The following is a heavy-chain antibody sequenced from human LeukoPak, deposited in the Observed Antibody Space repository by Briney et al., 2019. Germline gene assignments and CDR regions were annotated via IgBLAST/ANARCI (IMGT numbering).Heavy chain of an antibody. D-gene: IGHD3-10*01. J-gene: IGHJ4*02. CDR3: AKDRGIISDY. V-gene: IGHV3-23*01. CDR1: GFTFGSYG. CDR2: ISGSGGST. Sequence: GGSLRLSCAASGFTFGSYGMSWVRQAPGKGLEWVSAISGSGGSTYYADSVKGRSTISRDNSKNTLYLQMNSLRVEDTAVYYCAKDRGIISDYWGQGTLVTVSS.